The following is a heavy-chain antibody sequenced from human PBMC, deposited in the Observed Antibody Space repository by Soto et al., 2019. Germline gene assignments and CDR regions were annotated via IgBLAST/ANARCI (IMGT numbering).Heavy chain of an antibody. J-gene: IGHJ4*02. CDR1: GFTFSSYG. D-gene: IGHD4-17*01. CDR2: ISYDGSNE. Sequence: PGGSLRLSCAASGFTFSSYGMHWVRQAPGKGLEWVAVISYDGSNEYYADSVKGRFTISRDNSKNTLYLQMNSLRAEDTAVYYCAKPDATVTTLLGGYFDYWGQGTLVTVSS. CDR3: AKPDATVTTLLGGYFDY. V-gene: IGHV3-30*18.